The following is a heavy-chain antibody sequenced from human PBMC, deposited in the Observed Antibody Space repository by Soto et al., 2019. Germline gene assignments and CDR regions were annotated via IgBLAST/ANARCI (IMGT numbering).Heavy chain of an antibody. Sequence: PGGSLRLSCASSGIHLSTYGMTLVRPAPGKGLEWVSAITGTGGNTYYVDSVKGRFTSSRDNSKNMLYLQVNSLRVEDTAVYYCARIRGYWYGLDVWGQGTRVTVSS. V-gene: IGHV3-23*01. CDR3: ARIRGYWYGLDV. J-gene: IGHJ6*02. CDR1: GIHLSTYG. CDR2: ITGTGGNT.